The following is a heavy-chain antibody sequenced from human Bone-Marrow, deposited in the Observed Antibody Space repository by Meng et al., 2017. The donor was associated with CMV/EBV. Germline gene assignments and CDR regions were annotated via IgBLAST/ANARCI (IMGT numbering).Heavy chain of an antibody. J-gene: IGHJ3*02. D-gene: IGHD1-26*01. Sequence: GGSLRLSCAASGFTFSDYYMSWIRQAPGKGLEWVSYISSSGSTIYYADSVKGRFTISRDNAKNSLYLQMNSLRAEDTAVYYCAKNVGATTDDAFYIWGQGTMVTVSS. CDR3: AKNVGATTDDAFYI. V-gene: IGHV3-11*01. CDR2: ISSSGSTI. CDR1: GFTFSDYY.